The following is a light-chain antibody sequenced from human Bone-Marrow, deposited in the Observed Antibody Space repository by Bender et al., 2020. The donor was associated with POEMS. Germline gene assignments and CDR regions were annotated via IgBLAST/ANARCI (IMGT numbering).Light chain of an antibody. CDR1: SGSIASNY. CDR2: EDN. CDR3: QSSCSSDYV. J-gene: IGLJ1*01. Sequence: NFMLTQPHSVSESPGKTVTISCTRSSGSIASNYVQWYQQRPGSSTTIVIYEDNQRPSGVPDRFSGSIDSASNSASLTLSGLTTEDDADYYCQSSCSSDYVFGTGTTVTVL. V-gene: IGLV6-57*01.